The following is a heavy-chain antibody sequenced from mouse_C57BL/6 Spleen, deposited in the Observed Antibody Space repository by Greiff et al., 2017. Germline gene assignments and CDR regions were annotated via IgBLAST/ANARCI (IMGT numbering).Heavy chain of an antibody. CDR2: IYPGDGDT. D-gene: IGHD1-1*01. CDR1: GYAFSSSW. J-gene: IGHJ3*01. Sequence: VQVVESGPELVKPGASVKISCKASGYAFSSSWMNWVKQRPGKGLEWIGRIYPGDGDTNYNGKFKGKATLTADKSSSTAYMQLSSLTSEDSAVYFCAGGSSFPFAYWGQGTLVTVSA. V-gene: IGHV1-82*01. CDR3: AGGSSFPFAY.